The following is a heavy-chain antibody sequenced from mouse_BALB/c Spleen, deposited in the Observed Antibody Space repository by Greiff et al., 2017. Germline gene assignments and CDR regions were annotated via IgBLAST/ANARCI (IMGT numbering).Heavy chain of an antibody. CDR3: ARHFHYYGSSYWYFDV. Sequence: DVHLVESGGGLVQPGGSLKLSCAASGFTFSSYTMSWVRQTPEKRLEWVAYISNGGGSTYYPDTVKGRFTISRDNAKNTLYLQMSSLKSEDTAMYYCARHFHYYGSSYWYFDVWGAGTTVTVSS. D-gene: IGHD1-1*01. CDR1: GFTFSSYT. J-gene: IGHJ1*01. V-gene: IGHV5-12-2*01. CDR2: ISNGGGST.